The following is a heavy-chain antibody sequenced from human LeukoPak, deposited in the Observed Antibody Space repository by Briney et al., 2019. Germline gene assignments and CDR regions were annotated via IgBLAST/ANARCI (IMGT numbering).Heavy chain of an antibody. CDR1: GFSFSSYR. Sequence: GGSLRLSCAASGFSFSSYRMNWVRQAPGKGLEWVSSVSNSGDYIHYADSVKGRFTISRDNAKNSLYLQMNSLRAEDTAVYYCATLDYGAFDIWGQGTMVTVSS. CDR2: VSNSGDYI. J-gene: IGHJ3*02. CDR3: ATLDYGAFDI. V-gene: IGHV3-21*01. D-gene: IGHD4-17*01.